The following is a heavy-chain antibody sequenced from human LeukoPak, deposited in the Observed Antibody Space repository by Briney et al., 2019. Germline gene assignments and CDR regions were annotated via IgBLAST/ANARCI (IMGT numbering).Heavy chain of an antibody. Sequence: SETLSLTCTVSGGSISSSSYHWGWIRQPPGKGLEWIGTIYYTGSTYYNPSLKSRLTISVDTSKNQFSLKLSSVTAADTAVYYCARQWSGWQLVGSYFDYWGQGSLLTVSS. J-gene: IGHJ4*02. CDR2: IYYTGST. V-gene: IGHV4-39*01. CDR1: GGSISSSSYH. CDR3: ARQWSGWQLVGSYFDY. D-gene: IGHD4-23*01.